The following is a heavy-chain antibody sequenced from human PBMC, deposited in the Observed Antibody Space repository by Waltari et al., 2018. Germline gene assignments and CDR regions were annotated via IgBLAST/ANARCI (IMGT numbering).Heavy chain of an antibody. V-gene: IGHV4-38-2*01. CDR2: IYHSGST. CDR1: GYSISSGYY. D-gene: IGHD3-22*01. Sequence: QVQLQESGPGLVKPSETLSLTCAVSGYSISSGYYWGWIRQPPGKGLEWIGSIYHSGSTYYNPSLKSRVTISVDTSKNQFSLKLSSVTAADTAVYYCARHRDYYDSDDPYWYFDLWGRGTLVTVSS. J-gene: IGHJ2*01. CDR3: ARHRDYYDSDDPYWYFDL.